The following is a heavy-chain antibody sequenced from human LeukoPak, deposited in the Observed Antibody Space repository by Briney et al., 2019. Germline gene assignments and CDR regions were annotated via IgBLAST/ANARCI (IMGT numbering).Heavy chain of an antibody. D-gene: IGHD2-15*01. J-gene: IGHJ4*02. Sequence: QPGGSLRLSCAVSGFSLSIDWMHWVRRAPGKGLLWVSRISADGTTTNYADSVKGRFTISRDNAKNTLYLQMDSLRADDTAVYYCAGTWSFDYWGQGTLVTVPS. CDR2: ISADGTTT. CDR3: AGTWSFDY. V-gene: IGHV3-74*01. CDR1: GFSLSIDW.